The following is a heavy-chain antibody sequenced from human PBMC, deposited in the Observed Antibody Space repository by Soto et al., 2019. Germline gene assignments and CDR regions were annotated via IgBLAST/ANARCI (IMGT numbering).Heavy chain of an antibody. CDR2: ISGSGGST. V-gene: IGHV3-23*01. CDR1: GFTFSSYA. Sequence: EVQLLESGGGLVQPGGSLRLSCAASGFTFSSYAMRWVRQAPGKGLEWVSAISGSGGSTYYADSVKGRFTISRDNSKNALYLQMNSLRAEDAAVYYCARRGSGSYYDYWGQGTVVIVSS. J-gene: IGHJ4*02. D-gene: IGHD1-26*01. CDR3: ARRGSGSYYDY.